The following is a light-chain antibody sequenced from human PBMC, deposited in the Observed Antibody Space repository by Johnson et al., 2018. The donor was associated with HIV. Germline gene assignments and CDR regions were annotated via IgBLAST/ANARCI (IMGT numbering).Light chain of an antibody. CDR1: SSNIGNNY. Sequence: QSVLTQPPSVSAAPGQKVTISCSGSSSNIGNNYVSWYQQLPGTAPKVLIYDNNKRPSGIPDRFSGSKSGTSATLGITGLQTGDEADYYCGTWDSSLSASYVLGTGTKVTVL. V-gene: IGLV1-51*01. CDR3: GTWDSSLSASYV. CDR2: DNN. J-gene: IGLJ1*01.